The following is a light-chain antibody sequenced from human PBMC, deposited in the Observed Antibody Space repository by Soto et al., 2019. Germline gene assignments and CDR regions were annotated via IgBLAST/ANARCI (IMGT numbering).Light chain of an antibody. J-gene: IGKJ1*01. CDR2: GAS. Sequence: EILMTQSPSTLSVSPGERATLSCRASQSVSSNLAWYQQKPGQAPRLLINGASTRATSIPARFSGSGSGTEFTLTISSLQSEDFAVYYCQQYNNWPRTFGQGTKVDIK. CDR3: QQYNNWPRT. V-gene: IGKV3-15*01. CDR1: QSVSSN.